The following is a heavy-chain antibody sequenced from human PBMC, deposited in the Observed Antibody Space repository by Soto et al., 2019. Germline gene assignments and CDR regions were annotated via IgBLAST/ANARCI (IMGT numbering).Heavy chain of an antibody. D-gene: IGHD1-20*01. CDR2: ISAYNGNT. Sequence: ASAKVSCKASGYTFTSYGISCVRQAPGQGLEWMGWISAYNGNTNYAQKLQGRVTMTTDTSTSTAYMELRSLRSDDTAVYYCARGWITGTTFDYWGQGTLVTVSS. V-gene: IGHV1-18*01. CDR3: ARGWITGTTFDY. J-gene: IGHJ4*02. CDR1: GYTFTSYG.